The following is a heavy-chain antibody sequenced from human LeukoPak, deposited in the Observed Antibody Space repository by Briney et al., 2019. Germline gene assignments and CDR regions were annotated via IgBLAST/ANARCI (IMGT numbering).Heavy chain of an antibody. D-gene: IGHD6-13*01. CDR1: GYTFTSYA. J-gene: IGHJ6*03. Sequence: ASVKVSCKASGYTFTSYAMNWVRQAPGQGLEWMGWINTNTGNPTYAQGFTGRFVFSLDTSVSTAYLQISSLRSEDTAVYYCARGGYSSSWYNSHNYYYYMDVWGKGTTVTVSS. V-gene: IGHV7-4-1*02. CDR3: ARGGYSSSWYNSHNYYYYMDV. CDR2: INTNTGNP.